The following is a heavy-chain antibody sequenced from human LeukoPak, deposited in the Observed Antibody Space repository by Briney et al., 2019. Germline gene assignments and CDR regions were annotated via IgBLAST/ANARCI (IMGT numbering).Heavy chain of an antibody. Sequence: SETLSLTCTVSGGSVSSDYWSWIRQASGKGLEWIGFIFYTGSNNYNPSLKSRVTMSVDTSKNQFSLRLNSVTAADTAVYYCARRGPWSGSFDYWGQGALVTVSS. J-gene: IGHJ4*02. V-gene: IGHV4-59*08. CDR2: IFYTGSN. CDR1: GGSVSSDY. D-gene: IGHD3-3*01. CDR3: ARRGPWSGSFDY.